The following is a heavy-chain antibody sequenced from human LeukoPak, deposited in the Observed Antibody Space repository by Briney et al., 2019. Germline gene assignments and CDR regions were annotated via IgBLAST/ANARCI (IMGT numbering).Heavy chain of an antibody. D-gene: IGHD3-3*01. J-gene: IGHJ6*02. CDR2: INPNSGGT. Sequence: ASVKVSCKASGYTFTNYDINWVRQATGQGLEWMGWINPNSGGTNYAQKFQGRVTMTRDTSISTAYMELSRLRSDDTAVYYCARGHDYDFWSGTSRYYYYYYGMDVWGQGTTVTVSS. V-gene: IGHV1-2*02. CDR3: ARGHDYDFWSGTSRYYYYYYGMDV. CDR1: GYTFTNYD.